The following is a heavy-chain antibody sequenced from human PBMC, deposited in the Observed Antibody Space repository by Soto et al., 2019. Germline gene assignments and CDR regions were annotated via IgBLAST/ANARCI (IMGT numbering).Heavy chain of an antibody. J-gene: IGHJ5*02. CDR2: INHSGIT. CDR1: GGSFSGDY. V-gene: IGHV4-34*02. Sequence: QVQLQQWGEGLLKPSETLSLTCAGYGGSFSGDYWNWIRQSPGKGLEWIGEINHSGITNYNASLKIRATIFVDTSKKQFTLQLTSVTAADTAVYYCARGASTERYFSPSGGAWFDPWGQGTLVTVSS. D-gene: IGHD3-9*01. CDR3: ARGASTERYFSPSGGAWFDP.